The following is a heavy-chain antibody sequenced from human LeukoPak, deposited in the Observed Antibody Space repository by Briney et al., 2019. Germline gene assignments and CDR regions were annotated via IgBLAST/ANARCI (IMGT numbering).Heavy chain of an antibody. CDR1: GFTFTTYW. J-gene: IGHJ4*02. V-gene: IGHV3-7*01. CDR3: ARGVFTFDY. Sequence: GGSLRLSCAVSGFTFTTYWMTWVRQAPGKGLVWVASINQDGSENYYADSLKGRFTISRDNPKNSLYLQVSSLRAEDTAVYYCARGVFTFDYWGQGTLVTVSS. CDR2: INQDGSEN.